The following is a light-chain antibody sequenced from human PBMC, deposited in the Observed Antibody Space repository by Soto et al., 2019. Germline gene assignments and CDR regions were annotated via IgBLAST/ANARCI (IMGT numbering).Light chain of an antibody. J-gene: IGKJ1*01. CDR1: QSINNW. V-gene: IGKV1-5*03. CDR2: RAS. CDR3: QQYSSAST. Sequence: DIQMTQSPSTLSASVGDRVTITCRASQSINNWLAWYQQKPGKAPKLLIYRASSLENGVPSRFSGRGSGTEFIFTITSLQTDDFATYYCQQYSSASTFGHGTKVEI.